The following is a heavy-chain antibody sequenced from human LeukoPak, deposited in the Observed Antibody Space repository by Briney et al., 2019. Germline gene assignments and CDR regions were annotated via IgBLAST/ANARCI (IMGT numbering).Heavy chain of an antibody. D-gene: IGHD3-22*01. V-gene: IGHV1-8*01. Sequence: SVKVSCQASGYTFPSYDIHWVRQATAQGLEWMGLMNTNSDNTGYAQKFQGRVTMTRNTSISTAYMELSSLRSEDTAVYYCARVRQLYNYDSSGLDYWGQGTLVTVSS. CDR2: MNTNSDNT. CDR3: ARVRQLYNYDSSGLDY. CDR1: GYTFPSYD. J-gene: IGHJ4*02.